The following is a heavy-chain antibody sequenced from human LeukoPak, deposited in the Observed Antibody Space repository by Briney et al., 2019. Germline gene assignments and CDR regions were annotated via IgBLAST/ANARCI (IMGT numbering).Heavy chain of an antibody. CDR1: GFTVSSNY. Sequence: GGSLGLSCAASGFTVSSNYMSWVRQAPGKGLEWVSVIYSGGSTYYADSVKGRFTISRDNSKNTLYLQMNSLRAEDTAVYYCARVSQGVYYYYYMDVWGKGTTVTISS. D-gene: IGHD3-10*01. V-gene: IGHV3-53*01. CDR2: IYSGGST. J-gene: IGHJ6*03. CDR3: ARVSQGVYYYYYMDV.